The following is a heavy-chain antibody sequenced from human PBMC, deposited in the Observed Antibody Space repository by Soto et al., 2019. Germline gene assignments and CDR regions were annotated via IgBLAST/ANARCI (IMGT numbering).Heavy chain of an antibody. V-gene: IGHV1-69*06. D-gene: IGHD3-3*01. CDR3: AKKGGGASIDFWRANCFDP. Sequence: QVQLVQSGAVVKKPGSSVTVSCKASGGMFSDYTISWVRQAPGQGLEWMGGITPIFGGPHYAQKFQGRVTSTGATPQGAVYVGLRARTSEATAGYYLAKKGGGASIDFWRANCFDPWGQGTLVTVSS. CDR1: GGMFSDYT. CDR2: ITPIFGGP. J-gene: IGHJ5*02.